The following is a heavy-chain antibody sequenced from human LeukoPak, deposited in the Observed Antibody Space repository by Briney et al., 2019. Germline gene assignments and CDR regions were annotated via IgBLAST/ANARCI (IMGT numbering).Heavy chain of an antibody. CDR1: GSTVSSNY. CDR2: LSGSGGST. D-gene: IGHD4-17*01. CDR3: AKDRDDYGDYVNYFDY. J-gene: IGHJ4*02. V-gene: IGHV3-23*01. Sequence: GGSLRLSCAASGSTVSSNYMRWLRQAPGKGLEWVSALSGSGGSTYYADSVKGRFTISRDNSKNTLYLQMYSLGAEDTAVYYCAKDRDDYGDYVNYFDYWGQGTLVTVSS.